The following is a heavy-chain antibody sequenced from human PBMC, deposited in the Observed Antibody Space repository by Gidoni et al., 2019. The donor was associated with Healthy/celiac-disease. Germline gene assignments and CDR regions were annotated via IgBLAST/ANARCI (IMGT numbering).Heavy chain of an antibody. D-gene: IGHD1-1*01. J-gene: IGHJ6*02. CDR2: ISYDGSNK. Sequence: QVQLVESGGGVVQPGRSLRLSCAASGFTFSSYGMHWVRQAPGKGLEWVAVISYDGSNKYYADSVKGRFTISRDNSKNTLYLQMNSLRAEDTAVYYCAKGSPTGPSPERYGMDVWGQGTTVTVSS. CDR3: AKGSPTGPSPERYGMDV. CDR1: GFTFSSYG. V-gene: IGHV3-30*18.